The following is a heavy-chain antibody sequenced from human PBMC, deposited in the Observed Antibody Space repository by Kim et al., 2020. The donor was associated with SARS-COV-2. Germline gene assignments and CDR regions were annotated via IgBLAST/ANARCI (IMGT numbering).Heavy chain of an antibody. D-gene: IGHD3-10*01. Sequence: KKSYADTVKGLLTISRDNSKNMLFLQMTSLRAEDTALYYCTRFFGTQLDPWGQGTLVTVSS. CDR2: KK. V-gene: IGHV3-33*01. J-gene: IGHJ5*02. CDR3: TRFFGTQLDP.